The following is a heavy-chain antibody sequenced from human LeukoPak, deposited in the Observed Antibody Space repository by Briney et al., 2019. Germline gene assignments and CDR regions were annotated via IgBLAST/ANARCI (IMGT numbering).Heavy chain of an antibody. CDR1: GFTFSSYA. V-gene: IGHV3-23*01. CDR3: VRQKKSHGNFDY. Sequence: GGSLRLSCTAIGFTFSSYAMNWVRQAPGKGLEWVSAISGTGSNTYFADSVKGRFTISRDNSKNSLYLQMNSLRVEDTAVYYCVRQKKSHGNFDYWGQGTLVTVSS. CDR2: ISGTGSNT. J-gene: IGHJ4*02. D-gene: IGHD1-26*01.